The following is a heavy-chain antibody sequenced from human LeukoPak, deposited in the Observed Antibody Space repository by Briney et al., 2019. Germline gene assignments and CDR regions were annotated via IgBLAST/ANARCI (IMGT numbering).Heavy chain of an antibody. CDR3: ARGYYGSGVN. CDR2: IYYSGST. J-gene: IGHJ4*02. Sequence: SETLSLTCTVSGGSISSYYWSWIRQPPGKGLEWIGYIYYSGSTNYNPSLKSRVTISVDTSKNQFSLKLSSVTVADTAVYYCARGYYGSGVNWGQGTLVTVSS. V-gene: IGHV4-59*01. CDR1: GGSISSYY. D-gene: IGHD3-10*01.